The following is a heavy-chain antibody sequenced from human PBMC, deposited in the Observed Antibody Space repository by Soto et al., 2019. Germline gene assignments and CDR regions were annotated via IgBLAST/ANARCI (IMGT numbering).Heavy chain of an antibody. J-gene: IGHJ5*02. CDR1: GGSISSGGYY. D-gene: IGHD2-2*02. CDR2: IYYSGST. CDR3: ARVYWSSTSCYRSNWFDP. Sequence: SETLSLTCTVSGGSISSGGYYWSWIRQHPGKGLEWIGYIYYSGSTYYNPSLKSRVTISVDTSKNQFSLKLSSVTAADTAVYYCARVYWSSTSCYRSNWFDPWGKGTLVTVSS. V-gene: IGHV4-31*03.